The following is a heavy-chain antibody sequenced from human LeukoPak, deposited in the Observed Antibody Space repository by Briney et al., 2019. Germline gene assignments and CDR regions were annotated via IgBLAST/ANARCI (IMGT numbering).Heavy chain of an antibody. D-gene: IGHD1-26*01. CDR1: GFTFSSYS. V-gene: IGHV3-48*04. CDR2: ISSSSSTI. CDR3: ARGSTVGATDAFDI. J-gene: IGHJ3*02. Sequence: GGSLRLSCAASGFTFSSYSMNWVRQAPGKGLEWVSYISSSSSTIYYADSVKGRFTISRDNAKNSLYLQMNSLRAEDTAVYYCARGSTVGATDAFDIWGQGTMVTVSS.